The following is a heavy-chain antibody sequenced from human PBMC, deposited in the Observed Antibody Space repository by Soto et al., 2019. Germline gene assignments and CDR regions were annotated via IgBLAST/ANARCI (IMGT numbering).Heavy chain of an antibody. CDR1: GGSISSGGYY. J-gene: IGHJ3*02. CDR2: IYYSGST. CDR3: ARDRKGSGSRRWAFDI. Sequence: QVQLQESGPGLVKPSQTLSLTCTVSGGSISSGGYYWSWIRQHPGKGLEWIGYIYYSGSTYYNPSLKSRVTISVDTSKNQFSLKLSSVTAADTAVYYCARDRKGSGSRRWAFDIWGQGTMVTVSS. D-gene: IGHD3-10*01. V-gene: IGHV4-31*03.